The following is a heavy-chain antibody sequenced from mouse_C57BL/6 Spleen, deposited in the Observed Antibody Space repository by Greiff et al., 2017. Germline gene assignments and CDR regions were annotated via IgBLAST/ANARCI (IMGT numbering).Heavy chain of an antibody. CDR3: TRDAYGSSYDY. CDR1: GFTFSSYA. V-gene: IGHV5-9-1*02. CDR2: ISSGGDYI. Sequence: EVKLVESGEGLVKPGGSLKLSCAASGFTFSSYAMSWVRQTPEKRLEWVAYISSGGDYIYYADTVKGRFTISRDNARNTLYLQMSSLKSEDTAMYYCTRDAYGSSYDYWGQGTTLTVSS. D-gene: IGHD1-1*01. J-gene: IGHJ2*01.